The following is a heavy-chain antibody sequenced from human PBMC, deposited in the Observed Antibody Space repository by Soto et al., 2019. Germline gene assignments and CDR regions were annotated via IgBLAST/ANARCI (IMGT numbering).Heavy chain of an antibody. J-gene: IGHJ4*02. Sequence: EVQLVESGGGLVQPGGSLRLSCAPSGFTVSSNDMSWVRQAPGKGLEWVSVIYTGGGTYYADSVKGRFTISRDNSKNTLYLQMNSLMDEDTAVYYCVRSFFCSGGSCYSISSHWGQGTLVTVSS. CDR3: VRSFFCSGGSCYSISSH. V-gene: IGHV3-66*01. D-gene: IGHD2-15*01. CDR1: GFTVSSND. CDR2: IYTGGGT.